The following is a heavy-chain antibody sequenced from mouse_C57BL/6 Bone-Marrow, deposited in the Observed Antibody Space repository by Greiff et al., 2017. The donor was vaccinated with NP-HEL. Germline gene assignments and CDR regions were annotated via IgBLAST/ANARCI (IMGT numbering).Heavy chain of an antibody. CDR2: LSSGSSTI. CDR1: GFTFSAYG. Sequence: EVKLPESGGGLVQPGGSLTLSCAASGFTFSAYGMHWVRQAPEKGLEWVAYLSSGSSTIYYADTVKGRFTISRDNAKNTLFLQMTSLRSEDTAMYYCARDYYGSGFAYWGQGTLVTVSA. D-gene: IGHD1-1*01. J-gene: IGHJ3*01. CDR3: ARDYYGSGFAY. V-gene: IGHV5-17*01.